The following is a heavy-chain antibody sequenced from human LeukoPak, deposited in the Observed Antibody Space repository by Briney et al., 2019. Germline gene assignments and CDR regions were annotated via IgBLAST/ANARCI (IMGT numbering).Heavy chain of an antibody. CDR3: AELGITMIGGV. J-gene: IGHJ6*04. Sequence: GSLRLSCAASGFTFSSYTMNWVRQAPGKGLEWVSSISSSNSYIYYADSVRGRFTISRDNAKKSLYLQMNSLRAEDTAVYYCAELGITMIGGVWGKGTTVTISS. V-gene: IGHV3-21*01. CDR2: ISSSNSYI. D-gene: IGHD3-10*02. CDR1: GFTFSSYT.